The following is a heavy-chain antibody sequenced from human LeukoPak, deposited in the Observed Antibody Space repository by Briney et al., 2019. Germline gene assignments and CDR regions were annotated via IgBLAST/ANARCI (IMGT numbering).Heavy chain of an antibody. CDR3: ARSGYSSGWYRGPFDY. D-gene: IGHD6-19*01. CDR2: IDWSGDRI. V-gene: IGHV3-20*04. Sequence: GGSLRLSCAASGFTFDDYGMSWVRRVPGKGLEWVSGIDWSGDRIAYADSVKGRFTISRDNAKNSLSLRVSSLRAEDTALYYCARSGYSSGWYRGPFDYWGQGTLVTVSS. J-gene: IGHJ4*02. CDR1: GFTFDDYG.